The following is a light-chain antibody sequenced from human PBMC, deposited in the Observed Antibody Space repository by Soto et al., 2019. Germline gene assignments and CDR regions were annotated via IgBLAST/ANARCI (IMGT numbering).Light chain of an antibody. J-gene: IGKJ1*01. V-gene: IGKV1-5*01. CDR1: QSISSW. CDR3: QQYNSYWT. CDR2: DAS. Sequence: DIQMTQSPSTLSASVGDRVTITCRASQSISSWLAWYQQKPGKAPKFLIYDASSLESGVPSRFSGSGSGTEFTLTISSLQHDDFATYYCQQYNSYWTFGQGTKVEIK.